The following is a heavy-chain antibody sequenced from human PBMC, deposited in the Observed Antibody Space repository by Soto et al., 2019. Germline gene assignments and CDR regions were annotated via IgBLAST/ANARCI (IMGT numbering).Heavy chain of an antibody. Sequence: EVQVMESGGGLVQPGGSLRLSCAASGFTFSNYWMSWVRQAPGKGLEWVANLNQDGSEKYYVDSVKGRFTISRDNAKNSLYLKMSSLRAEDTAVYYCARDRGSRLNNNWYANFDSWGQGTLVTVSS. V-gene: IGHV3-7*01. CDR3: ARDRGSRLNNNWYANFDS. CDR1: GFTFSNYW. J-gene: IGHJ4*02. CDR2: LNQDGSEK. D-gene: IGHD1-1*01.